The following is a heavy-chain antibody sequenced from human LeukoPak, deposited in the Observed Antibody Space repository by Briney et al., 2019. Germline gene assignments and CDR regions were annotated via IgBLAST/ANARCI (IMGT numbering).Heavy chain of an antibody. V-gene: IGHV1-18*01. CDR1: GYTFTNYG. D-gene: IGHD3-10*01. CDR2: ISGYNGYT. CDR3: GGSAYYYYYMDV. J-gene: IGHJ6*03. Sequence: ASVKVSCKTSGYTFTNYGISWVRQAPGQGLEWMGWISGYNGYTNYAQKLQGRVTMTRDMSTSTVYMELSSLRSEDTAVYYCGGSAYYYYYMDVWGKGTTVTVSS.